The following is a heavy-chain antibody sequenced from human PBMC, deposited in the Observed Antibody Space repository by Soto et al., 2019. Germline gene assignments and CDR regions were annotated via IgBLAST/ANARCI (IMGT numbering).Heavy chain of an antibody. Sequence: EVQLVESGGGLVQPGGSLKLSCAASGFTFSGSAMHWVRQASGKGLEWVGRIRSKANSYATAYAASVKGRFTISRDDLKNTAYLQMNSLKTEDTAVYYCTRSYGLDGYFDLWGRGTLVTVSS. D-gene: IGHD3-3*01. V-gene: IGHV3-73*01. J-gene: IGHJ2*01. CDR2: IRSKANSYAT. CDR1: GFTFSGSA. CDR3: TRSYGLDGYFDL.